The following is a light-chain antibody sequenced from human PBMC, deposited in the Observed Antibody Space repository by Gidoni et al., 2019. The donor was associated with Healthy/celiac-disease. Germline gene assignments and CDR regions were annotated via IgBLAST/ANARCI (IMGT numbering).Light chain of an antibody. CDR3: KKSYSTHPIT. CDR1: QSISSY. CDR2: AAS. V-gene: IGKV1-39*01. Sequence: DIPMTQSPSSLSASVEDRVTITCRASQSISSYLNWYQQKPGKAPKLLIYAASSLQSGVPSRFSGSGYGTDFTLTISSLQTEDFATYYCKKSYSTHPITFGQGTRLEIK. J-gene: IGKJ5*01.